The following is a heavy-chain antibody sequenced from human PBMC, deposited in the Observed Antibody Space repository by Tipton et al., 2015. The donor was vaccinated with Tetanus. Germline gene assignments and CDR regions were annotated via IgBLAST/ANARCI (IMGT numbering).Heavy chain of an antibody. CDR1: GGSMSTYY. CDR3: ARGPMVRGVTRFDY. V-gene: IGHV4-59*12. D-gene: IGHD3-10*01. Sequence: TLSLTCTVSGGSMSTYYWNWIRQSPGEGLEWIGYVYDSGSTNYNSSLKSRVTISVDTSKNQFSLKLSSVTAADTAVYYCARGPMVRGVTRFDYWGQGTLVTVSS. CDR2: VYDSGST. J-gene: IGHJ4*02.